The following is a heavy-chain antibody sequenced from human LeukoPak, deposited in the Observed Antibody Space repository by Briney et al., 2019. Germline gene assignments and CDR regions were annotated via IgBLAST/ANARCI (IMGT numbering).Heavy chain of an antibody. V-gene: IGHV3-74*01. CDR3: AREGIAVAGSFDY. J-gene: IGHJ4*02. Sequence: GGSLRLSCAASGFAFSSYWVHWVRQAPGKGLVWVSRINSDGSSTSYADSVKGRFTISRDNAKNTLYLQMNSLRAEDTAVYYCAREGIAVAGSFDYWGQGTLVTVSS. D-gene: IGHD6-19*01. CDR1: GFAFSSYW. CDR2: INSDGSST.